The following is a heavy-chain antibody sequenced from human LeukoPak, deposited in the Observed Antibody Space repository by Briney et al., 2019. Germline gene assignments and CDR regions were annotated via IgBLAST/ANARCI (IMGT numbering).Heavy chain of an antibody. D-gene: IGHD6-19*01. V-gene: IGHV3-23*01. CDR1: GLTFSNSA. CDR2: LSGSGITT. CDR3: AKGIYSSGWSYFDY. J-gene: IGHJ4*01. Sequence: GGSLRLSCAASGLTFSNSAMSWVRQAPGKGLEWVSTLSGSGITTYYADSVKGRFTISRDDSKNTLYLQMNSLRAEDTAVYYCAKGIYSSGWSYFDYWGHGTLVTVSS.